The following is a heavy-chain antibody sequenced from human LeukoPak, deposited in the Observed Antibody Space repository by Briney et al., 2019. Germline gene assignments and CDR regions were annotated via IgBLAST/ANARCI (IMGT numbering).Heavy chain of an antibody. CDR1: GGTFSSYA. CDR2: IIPIFGTA. J-gene: IGHJ4*02. Sequence: ASVKVSCKASGGTFSSYAISWVRQAPGQGLEWMGGIIPIFGTANYAQKFQGRVTITADESTSTAYMELSSLRSEDTAVYYCARASASPNTVTYYVDYRGQGTLVTVSS. D-gene: IGHD4-17*01. V-gene: IGHV1-69*01. CDR3: ARASASPNTVTYYVDY.